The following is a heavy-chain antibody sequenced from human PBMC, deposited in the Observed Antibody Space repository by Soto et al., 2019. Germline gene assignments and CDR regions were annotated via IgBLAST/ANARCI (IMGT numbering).Heavy chain of an antibody. Sequence: EVQLVESGGGLVQPGGSLRLSCAASGFTFSSYSMNWVRQAPGKGLECVSYISSSSSTIYYADSVKGRFTISRDNAKNSLYLQMNSLRDEGTAVYYGASVSNYYYGMDVWGQGTTVTVSS. CDR1: GFTFSSYS. CDR2: ISSSSSTI. CDR3: ASVSNYYYGMDV. V-gene: IGHV3-48*02. J-gene: IGHJ6*02. D-gene: IGHD2-8*01.